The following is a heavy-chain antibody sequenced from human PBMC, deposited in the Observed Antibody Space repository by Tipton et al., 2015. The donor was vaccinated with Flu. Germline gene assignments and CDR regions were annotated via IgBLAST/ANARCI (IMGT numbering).Heavy chain of an antibody. CDR1: GSSIGSGGAY. V-gene: IGHV4-31*03. CDR2: IYYSGST. Sequence: TLSLTCSVSGSSIGSGGAYWSWIRQHPGKGLEWIGCIYYSGSTYYNPSLKSRITISVDTSRNQFSLRLNSLTAADAAVYYCARDQGFGDGLTYDYYDMDVWGQGTTVTVSS. J-gene: IGHJ6*02. CDR3: ARDQGFGDGLTYDYYDMDV. D-gene: IGHD3-10*01.